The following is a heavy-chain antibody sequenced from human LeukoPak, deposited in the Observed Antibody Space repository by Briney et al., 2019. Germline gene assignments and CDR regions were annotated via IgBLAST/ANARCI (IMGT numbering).Heavy chain of an antibody. D-gene: IGHD6-13*01. CDR1: GGSISSSSYY. CDR3: ARHGGSWYHAEYFQH. CDR2: IYYSGST. Sequence: SSETLPLTCTVSGGSISSSSYYWGWIRQPPGKGLEWIGSIYYSGSTYYNPSLKSRVTISVDTSKNQFSLKLSSVTAADTAVYYCARHGGSWYHAEYFQHWGQGTLVTVSS. V-gene: IGHV4-39*01. J-gene: IGHJ1*01.